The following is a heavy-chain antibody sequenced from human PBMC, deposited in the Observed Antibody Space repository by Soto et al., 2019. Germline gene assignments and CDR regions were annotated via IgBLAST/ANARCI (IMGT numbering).Heavy chain of an antibody. Sequence: QVQLVQSGAEVKEPGDSVRVSCEASGYTFTAYHIHWVRQAPGQGLEWMGWINPKFGDTTYAQDLQGRVSMTRDMSISTVYMELRRLTSDDTAISYCERNMDYYYGRGSGNGHGVWGQGTTVTVFS. CDR2: INPKFGDT. J-gene: IGHJ6*02. D-gene: IGHD3-10*02. CDR3: ERNMDYYYGRGSGNGHGV. CDR1: GYTFTAYH. V-gene: IGHV1-2*02.